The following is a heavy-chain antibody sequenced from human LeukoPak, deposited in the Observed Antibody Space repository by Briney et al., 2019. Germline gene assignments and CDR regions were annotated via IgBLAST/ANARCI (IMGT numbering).Heavy chain of an antibody. Sequence: GGSLRLSCAASGFTFSSYSMNWVRQAPGKGLEWVSSISSSSSYIYYADSVKGRFTISRDNAKNSLYLQMNSLRAEDTAVYYCARDATRETYYYDSSGYESYFDYWGQGTLVTVSS. J-gene: IGHJ4*02. CDR3: ARDATRETYYYDSSGYESYFDY. CDR1: GFTFSSYS. V-gene: IGHV3-21*01. CDR2: ISSSSSYI. D-gene: IGHD3-22*01.